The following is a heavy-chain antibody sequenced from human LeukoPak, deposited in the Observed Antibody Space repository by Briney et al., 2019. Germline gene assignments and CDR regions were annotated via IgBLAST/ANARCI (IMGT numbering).Heavy chain of an antibody. CDR1: GGTFSSYA. CDR3: ATQWLDDSVIDYYYYGMDV. CDR2: IIPIFGTA. J-gene: IGHJ6*02. V-gene: IGHV1-69*05. Sequence: GASVKVSCKASGGTFSSYAISWVRQAPGQGLEWMGGIIPIFGTANYAQKFQGRVTITTDESTSTAYMELSSLRSEDTAVYYCATQWLDDSVIDYYYYGMDVWGQGTTVTVSS. D-gene: IGHD5-12*01.